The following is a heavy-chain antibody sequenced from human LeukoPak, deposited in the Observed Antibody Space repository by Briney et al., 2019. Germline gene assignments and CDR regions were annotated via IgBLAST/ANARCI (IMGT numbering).Heavy chain of an antibody. Sequence: GRSLRLSCAASGFTFSSYAMHWVRQAPGKGLEWVAVISYDGSNKYYADSVKGRFTTSRDNSKNTLYLQMNSLRAEDTAVYYCARDSYPGDYYYYMDVWGKGTTVTVSS. D-gene: IGHD3-16*02. CDR2: ISYDGSNK. J-gene: IGHJ6*03. CDR1: GFTFSSYA. CDR3: ARDSYPGDYYYYMDV. V-gene: IGHV3-30*01.